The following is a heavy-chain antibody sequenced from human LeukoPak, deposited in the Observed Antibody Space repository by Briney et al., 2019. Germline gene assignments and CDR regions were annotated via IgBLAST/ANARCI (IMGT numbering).Heavy chain of an antibody. CDR2: IHPSGGST. V-gene: IGHV1-46*01. J-gene: IGHJ4*02. Sequence: XXSCKASGYTFTSYYMHWVRQAPGQGVELIAIIHPSGGSTSYPQKFQRRVTIPRDTSTSTVYMELSSLRSEDTAVYYCARGIYNTYLDYWGQGTLVTVSS. CDR3: ARGIYNTYLDY. CDR1: GYTFTSYY. D-gene: IGHD1-1*01.